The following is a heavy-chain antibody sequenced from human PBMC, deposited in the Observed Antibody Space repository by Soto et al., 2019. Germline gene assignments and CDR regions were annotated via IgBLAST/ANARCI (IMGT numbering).Heavy chain of an antibody. CDR1: GFTFDDYA. D-gene: IGHD6-13*01. J-gene: IGHJ6*02. CDR2: ISWNSGSI. V-gene: IGHV3-9*01. Sequence: GGSLRLSCAASGFTFDDYAMHWVRQAPGKGLEWVSGISWNSGSIGYAESVKGRFTISRDNAKNSLYLQMNSLRGEDTALYYCAKDMRGGSSSSRYYYGLDVWGQGTTVTVSS. CDR3: AKDMRGGSSSSRYYYGLDV.